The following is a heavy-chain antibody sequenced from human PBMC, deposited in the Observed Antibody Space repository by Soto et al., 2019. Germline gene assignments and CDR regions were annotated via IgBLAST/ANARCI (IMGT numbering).Heavy chain of an antibody. J-gene: IGHJ4*02. Sequence: QVQLVQSGAAVKKPGSSVKVSCKASGGTFSSYTISWVRQAPGQGLEWMGRIIPILGIANYAQKFQVRGRVTADKSTSEAYMERQSLRAGERAVYYYARGGAVVAVAGTDYWGQGTLVTVSS. CDR3: ARGGAVVAVAGTDY. CDR1: GGTFSSYT. D-gene: IGHD6-19*01. V-gene: IGHV1-69*02. CDR2: IIPILGIA.